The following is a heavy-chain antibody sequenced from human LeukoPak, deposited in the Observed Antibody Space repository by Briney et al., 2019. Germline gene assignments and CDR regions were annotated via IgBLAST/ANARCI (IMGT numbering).Heavy chain of an antibody. J-gene: IGHJ4*02. Sequence: GGSLRLSCSPSGFTFSSYWMSGVREAPEKRLERVANIKQDGSEKYYVDSVKGRFTISRDNAKNSLYLQMNSLRAEDTAVYYCAIPPGGYYFNWGQGTLVTVSS. CDR2: IKQDGSEK. V-gene: IGHV3-7*02. CDR1: GFTFSSYW. CDR3: AIPPGGYYFN. D-gene: IGHD3-10*01.